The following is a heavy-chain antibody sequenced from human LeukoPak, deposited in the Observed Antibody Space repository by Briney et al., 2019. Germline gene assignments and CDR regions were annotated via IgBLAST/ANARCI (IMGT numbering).Heavy chain of an antibody. CDR1: GFTFSSYE. Sequence: GGSLRLSCAASGFTFSSYEMNWVRQAPGKGLEWVSDINGSGGSTYYADSVKGRFTISRDNSKNTLYLQMNSLRAEDAAVYYCAKDPAMIVVVNHFDYWGQGTLVTVSS. D-gene: IGHD3-22*01. V-gene: IGHV3-23*01. CDR2: INGSGGST. CDR3: AKDPAMIVVVNHFDY. J-gene: IGHJ4*02.